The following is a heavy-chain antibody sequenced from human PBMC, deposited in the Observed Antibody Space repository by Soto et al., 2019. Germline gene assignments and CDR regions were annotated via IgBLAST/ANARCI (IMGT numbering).Heavy chain of an antibody. J-gene: IGHJ2*01. V-gene: IGHV3-11*01. D-gene: IGHD6-19*01. Sequence: QVQLVESGGGLVKPGGSLRLSCAASGFTFSDYYMSWIRQAPGKGLEWVSYISSSGSTIYYADSVKGRFTISRDNAKKSLYLQMNSLRAEDTAVYYCARDKGLVAVAFPPHWYFDLWGRGTLVTVSS. CDR2: ISSSGSTI. CDR3: ARDKGLVAVAFPPHWYFDL. CDR1: GFTFSDYY.